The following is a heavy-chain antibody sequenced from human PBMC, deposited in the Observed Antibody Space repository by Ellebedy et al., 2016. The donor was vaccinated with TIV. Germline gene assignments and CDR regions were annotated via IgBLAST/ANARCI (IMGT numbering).Heavy chain of an antibody. D-gene: IGHD6-19*01. J-gene: IGHJ4*02. CDR1: GFTFSSYG. Sequence: GESLKISCAASGFTFSSYGMHWVRQAPGKGLEWVAVIWYDGSNKYYADSVKGRFTISRDNSKNTLYLQMNSLRAEDTAVYYCARDGSGWYGGDYWGQGTLVTVSS. V-gene: IGHV3-33*01. CDR3: ARDGSGWYGGDY. CDR2: IWYDGSNK.